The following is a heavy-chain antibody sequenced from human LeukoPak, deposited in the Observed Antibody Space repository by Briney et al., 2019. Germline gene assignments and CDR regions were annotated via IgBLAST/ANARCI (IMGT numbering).Heavy chain of an antibody. V-gene: IGHV3-23*01. CDR2: ISGSGGST. CDR3: AKDGGFAYDILTGYYYFDY. D-gene: IGHD3-9*01. CDR1: GFTFSSYA. J-gene: IGHJ4*02. Sequence: PGGSLRLSCAASGFTFSSYAMSWVRQAPGKGLEWVSAISGSGGSTYYADSVKGRFTISRDNSENTLYLQMNSLRAEDTAVYYCAKDGGFAYDILTGYYYFDYWGQGTLVTVSS.